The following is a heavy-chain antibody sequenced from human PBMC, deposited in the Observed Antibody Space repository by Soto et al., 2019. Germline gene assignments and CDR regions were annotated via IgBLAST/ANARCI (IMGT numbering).Heavy chain of an antibody. V-gene: IGHV4-59*11. CDR1: GDSMSSHY. J-gene: IGHJ5*01. CDR2: ISSTGST. D-gene: IGHD6-19*01. Sequence: SETLSLTCTVSGDSMSSHYWSWLRQPPGKELEWIGYISSTGSTHYNTSLRSRVTISPDTSKKQFSLNLNSVTAADTAVYYCARNTGWYLHDSWGQGTLVTVSS. CDR3: ARNTGWYLHDS.